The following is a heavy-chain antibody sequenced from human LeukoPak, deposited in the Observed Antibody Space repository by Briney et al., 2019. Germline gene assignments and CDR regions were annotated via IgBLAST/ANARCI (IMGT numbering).Heavy chain of an antibody. CDR1: GGTFNTYT. V-gene: IGHV1-69*06. Sequence: ASVKVSCKASGGTFNTYTITWVRQAPGQGLEWMGGIIPLFGTANYAQKFQGRVTITADKSTSTAYMELSSLRSEDTAVYYCASIDSGSQLGRRSYGRDFWGQGPRSPSP. J-gene: IGHJ6*02. CDR3: ASIDSGSQLGRRSYGRDF. CDR2: IIPLFGTA. D-gene: IGHD3-10*01.